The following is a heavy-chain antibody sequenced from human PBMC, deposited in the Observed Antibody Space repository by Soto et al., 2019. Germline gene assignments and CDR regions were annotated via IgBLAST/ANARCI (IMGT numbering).Heavy chain of an antibody. CDR2: ITPWNGDT. D-gene: IGHD6-19*01. CDR3: VRDRDSSGWYPGPNFDH. J-gene: IGHJ4*02. CDR1: GYTYTSYG. Sequence: QVQVVQSEAEVKKPGASVKVSCTASGYTYTSYGISWVRQAPGQGLESMGWITPWNGDTKYAQKFQGRVTVTADKSTGTAYMELRSLRSDDTAVYYCVRDRDSSGWYPGPNFDHWGQGTLVTVSA. V-gene: IGHV1-18*01.